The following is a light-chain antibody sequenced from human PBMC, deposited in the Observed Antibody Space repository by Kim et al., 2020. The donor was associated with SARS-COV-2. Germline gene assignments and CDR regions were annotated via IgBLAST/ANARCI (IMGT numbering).Light chain of an antibody. CDR1: NIGSKR. V-gene: IGLV3-21*03. Sequence: APGKTARSTCGGNNIGSKRVQWYQQKPGQAPVVVIKDDSDRPSGIPERFSGSNSGNTATLTISRVEAGDEADYYCQVWDTPSDHFVFGAGTKVTVL. CDR2: DDS. J-gene: IGLJ1*01. CDR3: QVWDTPSDHFV.